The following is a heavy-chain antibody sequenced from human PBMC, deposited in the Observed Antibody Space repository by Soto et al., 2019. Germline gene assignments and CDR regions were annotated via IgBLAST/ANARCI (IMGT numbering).Heavy chain of an antibody. CDR2: ISGSGGST. CDR3: AKSDSSVYYYWAG. V-gene: IGHV3-23*01. CDR1: GFTFRSYA. Sequence: GGSLRLSCAASGFTFRSYAMSWVRQAPGKGLEWVSAISGSGGSTYYADSVKGRFTISRDNSKNTLYLQMNSLRAEDTAVYYCAKSDSSVYYYWAGWGQGTLVTVSS. D-gene: IGHD3-22*01. J-gene: IGHJ4*02.